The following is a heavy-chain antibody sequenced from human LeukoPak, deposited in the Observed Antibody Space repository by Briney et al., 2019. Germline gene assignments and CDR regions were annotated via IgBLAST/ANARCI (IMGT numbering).Heavy chain of an antibody. D-gene: IGHD3-16*02. CDR2: ISSNGGST. Sequence: GGSLRLSCAASGFTFSRYWMHWVRQAPGKGLEYVSAISSNGGSTYYADSVKGRFTISRDNSKNTLYLQMSSLRAEDTAVYYCVKDNYDYVWGSYRYYFDYWGQGTLVTVSS. CDR3: VKDNYDYVWGSYRYYFDY. V-gene: IGHV3-64D*09. CDR1: GFTFSRYW. J-gene: IGHJ4*02.